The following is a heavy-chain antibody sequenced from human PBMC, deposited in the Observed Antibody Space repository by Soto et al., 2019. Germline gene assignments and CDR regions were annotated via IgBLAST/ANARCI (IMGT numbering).Heavy chain of an antibody. CDR3: ARDTATPYCSSTSCYTTGYYGMDV. CDR2: ISSSSSYI. V-gene: IGHV3-21*01. CDR1: GFTFSSYS. J-gene: IGHJ6*02. Sequence: LRLSCAASGFTFSSYSMNWVRQAPGKGLEWVSSISSSSSYIYYADSVKGRFTISRDNAKNSLYLQMNSLSAEDTAVYYCARDTATPYCSSTSCYTTGYYGMDVWGQGTTVTVSS. D-gene: IGHD2-2*02.